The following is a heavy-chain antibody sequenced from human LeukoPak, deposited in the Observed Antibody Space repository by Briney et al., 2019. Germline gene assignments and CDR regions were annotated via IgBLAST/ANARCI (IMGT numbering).Heavy chain of an antibody. CDR2: ISGSGGST. D-gene: IGHD3-10*01. Sequence: GGSLRLSCEASGFTFSSYWMHWVRQAPGKGLVWVSGISGSGGSTYYADSVKGRFTISRDNSKKTLYLQMNSLRAEDTAVYYCARVGDYYYYYMDVWGKGTTVTVSS. V-gene: IGHV3-23*01. CDR3: ARVGDYYYYYMDV. J-gene: IGHJ6*03. CDR1: GFTFSSYW.